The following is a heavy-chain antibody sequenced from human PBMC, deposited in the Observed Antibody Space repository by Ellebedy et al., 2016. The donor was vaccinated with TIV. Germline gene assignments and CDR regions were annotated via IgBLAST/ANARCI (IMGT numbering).Heavy chain of an antibody. J-gene: IGHJ4*02. CDR3: ATERGAYSGSGQAFDY. V-gene: IGHV3-7*01. D-gene: IGHD3-10*01. CDR1: EFTFSTFW. CDR2: IKQDGSAT. Sequence: GESLKISCAASEFTFSTFWMNWVRQALGKGLEWVATIKQDGSATYYADSVKGRFTITLDNAENSLYLQMNSLRAEDTAVYYCATERGAYSGSGQAFDYWGQGTLVTVSS.